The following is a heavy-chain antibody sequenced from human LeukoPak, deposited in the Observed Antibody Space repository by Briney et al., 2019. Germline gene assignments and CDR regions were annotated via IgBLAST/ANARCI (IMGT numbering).Heavy chain of an antibody. CDR3: AREALNYDSSGYLDY. CDR1: GGSFSGYY. CDR2: INHSGST. Sequence: SETLSLTCAVYGGSFSGYYWSWIRQPPGKGLEWIGEINHSGSTNYNPSLKSRVTISVDTSKNQFSLKLSSVTAADTAVYYCAREALNYDSSGYLDYWGQGTLVTVSS. J-gene: IGHJ4*02. D-gene: IGHD3-22*01. V-gene: IGHV4-34*01.